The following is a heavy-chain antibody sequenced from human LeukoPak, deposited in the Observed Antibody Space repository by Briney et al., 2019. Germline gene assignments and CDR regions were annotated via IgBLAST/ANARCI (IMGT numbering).Heavy chain of an antibody. J-gene: IGHJ4*02. CDR1: GFTFSSYA. CDR3: AKAPNWGTFDY. D-gene: IGHD7-27*01. Sequence: PGLNLRLSCAASGFTFSSYAMSWARQAPGKGQEWVSAISGSGGSTYYAASVKGRFTISRDNSKNTLYLQMNSLRAEDTAVYHCAKAPNWGTFDYWGQGTLVTVSS. V-gene: IGHV3-23*01. CDR2: ISGSGGST.